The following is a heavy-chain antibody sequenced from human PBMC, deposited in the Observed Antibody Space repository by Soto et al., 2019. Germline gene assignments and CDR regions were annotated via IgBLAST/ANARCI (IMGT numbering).Heavy chain of an antibody. CDR1: GFSLSTSGMC. V-gene: IGHV2-70*01. Sequence: QSGPTLVNPTQTLTLTCTFSGFSLSTSGMCVSWIRQPPGKALEWLALIDWDDDKYYSTSLKTRLTISKDTSKNQVVLTMTNMDPVDTATYYCARDVDTVNGHYYYYYGMDVSGQGTKVTVSS. D-gene: IGHD5-18*01. J-gene: IGHJ6*02. CDR3: ARDVDTVNGHYYYYYGMDV. CDR2: IDWDDDK.